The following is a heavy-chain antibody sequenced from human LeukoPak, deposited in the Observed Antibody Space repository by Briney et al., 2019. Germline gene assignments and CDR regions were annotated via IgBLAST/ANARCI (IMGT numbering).Heavy chain of an antibody. V-gene: IGHV3-7*01. Sequence: GGSLRLSCAASGFTFSSYWMSWVRQAPGKGLEWVANIKQDGSEKYYVDSVKGRFTISRDNAKNSLYLQMNSLRAEDTAVYYCAREVVGATYYFDYWGQGTLVTVSS. J-gene: IGHJ4*02. D-gene: IGHD1-26*01. CDR2: IKQDGSEK. CDR3: AREVVGATYYFDY. CDR1: GFTFSSYW.